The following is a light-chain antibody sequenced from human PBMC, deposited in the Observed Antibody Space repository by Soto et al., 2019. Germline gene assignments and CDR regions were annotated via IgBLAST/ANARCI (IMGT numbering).Light chain of an antibody. V-gene: IGKV3-11*01. CDR3: QQRGGWPLT. CDR1: QSINEY. Sequence: VLTQSPATLSLSPGDRATLSCRASQSINEYLAWYQQRPGQPPRLLIYDASNRATGIPARFSGSGSGTDFTLTISSLEPEDFAFYYCQQRGGWPLTFGEGTQVELK. CDR2: DAS. J-gene: IGKJ4*01.